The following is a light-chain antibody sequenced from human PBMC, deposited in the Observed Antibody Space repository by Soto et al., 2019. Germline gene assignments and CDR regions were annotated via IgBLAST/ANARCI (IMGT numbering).Light chain of an antibody. Sequence: DIVMTQSPDSLAVSLGERATINCKSSQSVLYSSNNQNYLAWYQRKPGQPPKLLIYWASTRESGVPDRFSGSGSGTDFTLTISSLQAEDVAVYYCQQYYSTPRTFGQGTKVDIK. V-gene: IGKV4-1*01. J-gene: IGKJ1*01. CDR2: WAS. CDR3: QQYYSTPRT. CDR1: QSVLYSSNNQNY.